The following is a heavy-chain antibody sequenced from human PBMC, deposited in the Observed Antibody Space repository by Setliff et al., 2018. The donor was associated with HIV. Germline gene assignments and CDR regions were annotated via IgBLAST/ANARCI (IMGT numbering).Heavy chain of an antibody. CDR3: ARESPSSSWFYFDF. D-gene: IGHD6-13*01. CDR2: VYYSGDT. V-gene: IGHV4-61*01. Sequence: SETLSLTCTVSGAAVTSGSYYWSWIRQPPGKGLEWIGYVYYSGDTNYNPSLKSRVTVSVDTSKNQFSLKLGSVTAADTAVYYCARESPSSSWFYFDFWGQGTLVTVSS. CDR1: GAAVTSGSYY. J-gene: IGHJ4*02.